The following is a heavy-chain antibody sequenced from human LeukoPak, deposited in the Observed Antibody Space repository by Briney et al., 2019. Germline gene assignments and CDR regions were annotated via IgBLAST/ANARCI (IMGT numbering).Heavy chain of an antibody. J-gene: IGHJ4*02. D-gene: IGHD3-16*01. CDR2: TNTMNGNT. CDR3: ARALGDEAY. Sequence: ASVKVSCKASGYTFTKYGISWVRQAPGQGLEWMGWTNTMNGNTNYAQKFQGRVTVTIDTSTSTAYMELRSLRYDDTAVYYCARALGDEAYWGQGTLVTVSS. V-gene: IGHV1-18*04. CDR1: GYTFTKYG.